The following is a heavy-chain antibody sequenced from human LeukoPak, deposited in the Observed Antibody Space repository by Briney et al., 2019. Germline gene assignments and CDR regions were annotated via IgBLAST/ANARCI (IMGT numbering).Heavy chain of an antibody. D-gene: IGHD3-3*01. V-gene: IGHV4-4*07. J-gene: IGHJ6*03. CDR1: GGSISSYY. Sequence: SETLSLTCTVSGGSISSYYWSWIRQPAGKGLEWIGRIYTSGSTNYNPSLKSRVSMSVDTSKNQFSLKLSSVTAADTAVYYCARELRFLPHYYYYMDVWGKGTTVTVPS. CDR3: ARELRFLPHYYYYMDV. CDR2: IYTSGST.